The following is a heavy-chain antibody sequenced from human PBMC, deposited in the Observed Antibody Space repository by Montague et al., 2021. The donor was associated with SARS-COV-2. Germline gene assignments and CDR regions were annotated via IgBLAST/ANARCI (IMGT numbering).Heavy chain of an antibody. Sequence: CAISGDSVSSNIATWNWTRQSPSRGLEWLGRTYYRSKWYNDYAESVKSRITIDPDTSKHQFSLHLNSVTPEDTAAYYCARIPVGSKYYFDFWGQGTLVTVSS. CDR1: GDSVSSNIAT. V-gene: IGHV6-1*01. D-gene: IGHD2-2*01. CDR3: ARIPVGSKYYFDF. CDR2: TYYRSKWYN. J-gene: IGHJ4*02.